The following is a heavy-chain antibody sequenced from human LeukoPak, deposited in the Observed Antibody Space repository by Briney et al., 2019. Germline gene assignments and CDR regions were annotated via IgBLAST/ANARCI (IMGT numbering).Heavy chain of an antibody. J-gene: IGHJ4*02. CDR3: AKDHRWLVDY. D-gene: IGHD6-19*01. Sequence: PGRSLRLSCAASGFTFGTYSMHWVRQAPGKGLEWVAMISSAGTIINYADSVKGRFSISRDNSKNTLYLQMDSLRVEDTAVYYCAKDHRWLVDYWGQGSLVTVSS. CDR1: GFTFGTYS. V-gene: IGHV3-30-3*01. CDR2: ISSAGTII.